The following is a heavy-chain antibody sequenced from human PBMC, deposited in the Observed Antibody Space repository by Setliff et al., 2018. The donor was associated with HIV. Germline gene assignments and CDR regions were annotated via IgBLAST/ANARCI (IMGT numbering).Heavy chain of an antibody. D-gene: IGHD1-1*01. CDR3: ARVGTNWPSWFDP. CDR2: IYTSGTT. Sequence: SETLSLTCTVSGDSISSGSYYWSWIRQPAGKGLEWIGRIYTSGTTNYNPSLKSRVTISVDTSKNQFSLKLSSVTAADTAVYYCARVGTNWPSWFDPWGQGTQVTVSS. V-gene: IGHV4-61*02. J-gene: IGHJ5*02. CDR1: GDSISSGSYY.